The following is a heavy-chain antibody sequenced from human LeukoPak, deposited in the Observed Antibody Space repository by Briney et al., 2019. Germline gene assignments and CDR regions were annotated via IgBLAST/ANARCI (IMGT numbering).Heavy chain of an antibody. CDR1: GGSISSYY. CDR2: IYYSGST. J-gene: IGHJ4*02. V-gene: IGHV4-59*08. Sequence: SETLSLTCTVSGGSISSYYWSWIRQPPGKGLEWIGYIYYSGSTNYNPSLKSRVTISVDTSKNQFSLKLSSVTAADTAVYYCARTPVDTAMVTSYFDYWGQRTLVTVSS. CDR3: ARTPVDTAMVTSYFDY. D-gene: IGHD5-18*01.